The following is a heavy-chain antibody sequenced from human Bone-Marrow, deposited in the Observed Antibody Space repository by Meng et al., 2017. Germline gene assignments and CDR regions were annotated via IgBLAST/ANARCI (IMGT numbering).Heavy chain of an antibody. J-gene: IGHJ2*01. V-gene: IGHV4-4*02. CDR1: GGPISSSNW. CDR3: ARVRVEYWYFDL. Sequence: PESGPGRVNPSGTLSLTSAVSGGPISSSNWWSWVRQPPGKGLEWIGEIYHSGSTNYNPSLRSRVTISVDKSKNQFSLKLSSVTAADTAVYYCARVRVEYWYFDLWGRGTLVTVSS. CDR2: IYHSGST.